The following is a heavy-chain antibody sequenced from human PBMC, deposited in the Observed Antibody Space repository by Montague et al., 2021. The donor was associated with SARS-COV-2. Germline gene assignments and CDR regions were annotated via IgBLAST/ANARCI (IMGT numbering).Heavy chain of an antibody. CDR3: ARVTLGGRDGRTRQYDGLDS. J-gene: IGHJ4*02. CDR1: GXSISRYF. V-gene: IGHV4-59*01. D-gene: IGHD3-16*01. Sequence: SETLSLTCTVSGXSISRYFWNWIRQTPGKGLEWMGYVHDIESSIYNPSLQSRITILLDTPKNQFSLRLNAVTAAATAVYYCARVTLGGRDGRTRQYDGLDSWGQGILVTVSS. CDR2: VHDIESS.